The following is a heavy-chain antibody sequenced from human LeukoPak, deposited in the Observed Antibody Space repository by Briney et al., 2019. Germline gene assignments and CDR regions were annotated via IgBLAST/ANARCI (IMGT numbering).Heavy chain of an antibody. J-gene: IGHJ3*02. V-gene: IGHV5-51*01. CDR2: IYPGDSDT. D-gene: IGHD2-15*01. CDR1: GYIFTSYW. CDR3: ARRGYCSGGSCFSNAFDI. Sequence: GESLKISCKGSGYIFTSYWIGWVRQMPGKGLEWMGIIYPGDSDTRYSPSFQGQVTISADKSISTAYLQWSSLKASDTAMYYCARRGYCSGGSCFSNAFDIWGQGTMVTVSS.